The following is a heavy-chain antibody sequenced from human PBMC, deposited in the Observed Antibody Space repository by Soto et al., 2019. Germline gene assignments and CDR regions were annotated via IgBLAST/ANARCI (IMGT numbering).Heavy chain of an antibody. CDR2: IYYSGST. CDR3: AARKGYCSGGRCTKGPNWFDP. V-gene: IGHV4-59*01. Sequence: SETLSLTCTVSGGSIRSYYWSWIRQPPGKGLEWIGYIYYSGSTNYNPSLKSRVTISVDTSKNQFSLKLSSVTAADTAVYYCAARKGYCSGGRCTKGPNWFDPWGQAILVSVS. CDR1: GGSIRSYY. D-gene: IGHD2-15*01. J-gene: IGHJ5*02.